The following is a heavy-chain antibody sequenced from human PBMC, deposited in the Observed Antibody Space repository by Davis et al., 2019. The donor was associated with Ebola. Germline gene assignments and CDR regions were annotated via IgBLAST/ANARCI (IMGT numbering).Heavy chain of an antibody. V-gene: IGHV3-48*02. D-gene: IGHD2-21*02. CDR1: GFTFSSYS. CDR2: ISGRSTTI. J-gene: IGHJ4*02. Sequence: PGGSLRLSCAASGFTFSSYSMYWVRQAPGKGLEWVSVISGRSTTIHYADSVKGRFTISRDNSKNTLYLQMNSLRDEDAAVYYCAKEGDYCGGDCYGSFDYWGQGTQVTVSS. CDR3: AKEGDYCGGDCYGSFDY.